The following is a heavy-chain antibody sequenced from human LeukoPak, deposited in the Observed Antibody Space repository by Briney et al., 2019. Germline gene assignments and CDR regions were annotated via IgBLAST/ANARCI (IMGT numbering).Heavy chain of an antibody. V-gene: IGHV3-23*01. CDR1: GFTFSSYA. CDR2: ISGSGGST. D-gene: IGHD3-16*01. J-gene: IGHJ4*02. CDR3: AKDIMAYMTSDY. Sequence: GGSLRLSCAASGFTFSSYAMSWVRQAPGKGLEWVSAISGSGGSTYYADSVRGRFTISRDNSKSTLYLQMNSLRAEDTAVYYCAKDIMAYMTSDYWGQGTLVTASS.